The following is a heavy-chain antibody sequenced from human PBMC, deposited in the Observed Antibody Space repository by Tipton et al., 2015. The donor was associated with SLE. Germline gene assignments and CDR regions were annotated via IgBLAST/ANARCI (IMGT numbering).Heavy chain of an antibody. V-gene: IGHV3-23*01. CDR3: AKCGSGWTTDVFDI. Sequence: SLRLSCAASGFTFSTYAMSWVRQAPGKGLEWVSGISGSGGTAYYADSVKGRLTISRDNSKNTLDLQMNSLRAEDTAVYYCAKCGSGWTTDVFDIWGQGTMVTVSS. J-gene: IGHJ3*02. CDR1: GFTFSTYA. CDR2: ISGSGGTA. D-gene: IGHD6-19*01.